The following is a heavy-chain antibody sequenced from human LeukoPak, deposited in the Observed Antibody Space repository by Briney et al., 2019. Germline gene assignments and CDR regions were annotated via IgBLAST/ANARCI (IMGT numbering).Heavy chain of an antibody. Sequence: PGGSLRLSRAASGFTFSSYAMSWVRQAPGKGLEWVLGISGSGGSTYYADSVKGRFTISRDNSKNTLYLQMNSLRAEDTAVYYCAKADSSSWLYYFDYWGQGTLVTVSS. D-gene: IGHD6-13*01. CDR2: ISGSGGST. V-gene: IGHV3-23*01. CDR1: GFTFSSYA. CDR3: AKADSSSWLYYFDY. J-gene: IGHJ4*02.